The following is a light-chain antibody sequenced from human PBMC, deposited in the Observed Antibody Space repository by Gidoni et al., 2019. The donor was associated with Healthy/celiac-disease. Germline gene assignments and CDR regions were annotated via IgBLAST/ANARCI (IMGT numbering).Light chain of an antibody. CDR3: NSRDSSGNLYVV. J-gene: IGLJ2*01. CDR1: SLRSYY. Sequence: SAVSVALGQTVRITCQGDSLRSYYASWYQQKPGQAPVLVIYGKNNRPSGIPDRFSGSSSGITASLTITGAQAEDEADYYCNSRDSSGNLYVVFGGGTKLTVL. CDR2: GKN. V-gene: IGLV3-19*01.